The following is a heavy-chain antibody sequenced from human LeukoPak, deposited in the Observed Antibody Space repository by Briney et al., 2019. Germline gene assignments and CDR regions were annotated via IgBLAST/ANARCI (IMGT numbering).Heavy chain of an antibody. J-gene: IGHJ4*02. CDR2: IKHDGSEK. V-gene: IGHV3-7*01. CDR1: RFNFSNYW. Sequence: GGSLRLSCVVSRFNFSNYWMNWVRQAPGKGLEWVANIKHDGSEKYYVDSVKGRFSISRDNAKKSLYLQMNSLRAEDKAVYYCARALSHCLDYWGQGTLVTVSS. CDR3: ARALSHCLDY. D-gene: IGHD3-16*01.